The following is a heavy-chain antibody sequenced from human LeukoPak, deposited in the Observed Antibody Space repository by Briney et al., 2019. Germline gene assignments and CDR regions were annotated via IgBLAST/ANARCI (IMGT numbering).Heavy chain of an antibody. CDR2: ISGSGGST. Sequence: PGGSLRLSCAASGFTFSSYGMSWVRQAPGKGLEWVSAISGSGGSTYYADSVKGRFTISRDNSKNTLYLQMNSLRAEDTAVYYCAKAGSIAARPFILFFDYWGQGTLVTVSS. D-gene: IGHD6-6*01. CDR3: AKAGSIAARPFILFFDY. V-gene: IGHV3-23*01. J-gene: IGHJ4*02. CDR1: GFTFSSYG.